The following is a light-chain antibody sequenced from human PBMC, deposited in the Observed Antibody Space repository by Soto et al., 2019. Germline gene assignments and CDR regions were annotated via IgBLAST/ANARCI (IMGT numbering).Light chain of an antibody. CDR1: SSDVGSYNL. V-gene: IGLV2-23*01. CDR2: EGS. J-gene: IGLJ2*01. CDR3: CSYAGSSTV. Sequence: QPVLTQPASVSGSPGQSITISCTGTSSDVGSYNLVSWYQQHPGKAPKLMIYEGSKRPSGVSNRFSGSKSGNTASLTISGLQAEDEADYYCCSYAGSSTVFGGGTKLTV.